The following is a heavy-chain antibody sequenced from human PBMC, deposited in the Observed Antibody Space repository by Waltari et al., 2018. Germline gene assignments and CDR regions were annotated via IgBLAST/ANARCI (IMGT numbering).Heavy chain of an antibody. CDR2: INHSGST. D-gene: IGHD3-3*01. CDR3: ATRYYDFWSGNYGMDV. Sequence: QVQLQQWGAGLLKPSETLSLTCAVYGGSFSGYYWSWIRQPPGKGLEWIGEINHSGSTNYNPSLKSRVTISVDTSKNQFSLKLSSVTAADTAVYYCATRYYDFWSGNYGMDVWGQGTTVTVSS. V-gene: IGHV4-34*01. CDR1: GGSFSGYY. J-gene: IGHJ6*02.